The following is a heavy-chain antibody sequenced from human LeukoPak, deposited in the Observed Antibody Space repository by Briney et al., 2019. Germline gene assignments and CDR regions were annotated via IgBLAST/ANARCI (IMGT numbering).Heavy chain of an antibody. Sequence: ASVKVSCKASGGTFSSYAISWVRQAPGQGLEWMGRIIPILGIANYAQKFQGRVTITADKSTSTAYMELSSLRSEDTAVYYCARDLGVVVMAFDIWGQGTMVTVSS. D-gene: IGHD2-21*01. CDR1: GGTFSSYA. CDR2: IIPILGIA. J-gene: IGHJ3*02. CDR3: ARDLGVVVMAFDI. V-gene: IGHV1-69*04.